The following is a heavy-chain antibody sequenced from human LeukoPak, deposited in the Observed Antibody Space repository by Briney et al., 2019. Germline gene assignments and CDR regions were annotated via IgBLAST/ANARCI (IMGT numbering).Heavy chain of an antibody. CDR1: GSTFSTYT. J-gene: IGHJ4*02. D-gene: IGHD5-12*01. Sequence: GGSLRLSCAASGSTFSTYTMNWVRQAPGKGLEWVSSISASTSYINYADSVKGRFTISRDNAENSLYLQMNSLRAEDTAVYYCARDRGADYWGQGTLVTVSS. V-gene: IGHV3-21*01. CDR3: ARDRGADY. CDR2: ISASTSYI.